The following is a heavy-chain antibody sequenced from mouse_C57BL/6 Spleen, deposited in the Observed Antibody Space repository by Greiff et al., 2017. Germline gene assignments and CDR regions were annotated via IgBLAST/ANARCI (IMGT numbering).Heavy chain of an antibody. Sequence: VQLVESGPGLVQPSQSLSITCTVSGFSLTSYGVHWVRQSPGKGLEWLGVIWSGGSTDYNAAFISRLSISKDNSKSQVFFKMNSLQADDTAIYYCARIYDSADWGQGTLVTVSA. CDR2: IWSGGST. D-gene: IGHD2-3*01. CDR3: ARIYDSAD. J-gene: IGHJ3*01. V-gene: IGHV2-2*01. CDR1: GFSLTSYG.